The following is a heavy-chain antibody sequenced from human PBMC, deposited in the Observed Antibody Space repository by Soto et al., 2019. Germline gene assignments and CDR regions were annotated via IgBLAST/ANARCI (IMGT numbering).Heavy chain of an antibody. CDR3: ARVRVWFGL. Sequence: SETLSLTCAVYGGSFSGYYWSWIRQPPGKGLEWIGEINHSGSTNYNPSLKSRVTISVDTSKNQFPLKLSSVTAADTAVYYCARVRVWFGLWGQGTLVTVSS. CDR2: INHSGST. V-gene: IGHV4-34*01. J-gene: IGHJ5*02. CDR1: GGSFSGYY. D-gene: IGHD6-13*01.